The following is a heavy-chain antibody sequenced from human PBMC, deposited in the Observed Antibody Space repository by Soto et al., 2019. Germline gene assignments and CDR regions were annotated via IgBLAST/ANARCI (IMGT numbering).Heavy chain of an antibody. V-gene: IGHV4-31*03. J-gene: IGHJ6*02. CDR2: IYYSGST. D-gene: IGHD1-26*01. CDR1: GGSISSGGYY. CDR3: AIDNVVGATGYYYGMDV. Sequence: SETLSLTCTVSGGSISSGGYYWSWIRQHPGKGLEWIGYIYYSGSTYYNPSLKSRVTISVDTSKNQFSLKLSSVTAADTAVYFCAIDNVVGATGYYYGMDVWGQGTTVTVSS.